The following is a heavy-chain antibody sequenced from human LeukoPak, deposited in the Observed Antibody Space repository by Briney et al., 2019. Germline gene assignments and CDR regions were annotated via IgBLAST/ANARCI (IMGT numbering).Heavy chain of an antibody. J-gene: IGHJ3*02. CDR2: IYYSGST. CDR1: GGSISSYY. V-gene: IGHV4-59*08. Sequence: ASETLSLTCTVSGGSISSYYWSWIRQPPGKGLEWIGYIYYSGSTNYNPSLKSRVTISVDTSKNQFSLKLSSVTAADTAVYYCARVGVKVVPAATAYAFDIWGQGTMVTVSS. CDR3: ARVGVKVVPAATAYAFDI. D-gene: IGHD2-2*01.